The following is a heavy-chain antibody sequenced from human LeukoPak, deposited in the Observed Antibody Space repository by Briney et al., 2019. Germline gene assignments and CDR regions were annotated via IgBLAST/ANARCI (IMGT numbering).Heavy chain of an antibody. V-gene: IGHV3-30*04. CDR3: ARDTDARQQLIIRVGYYGC. CDR2: ISNDGSDK. D-gene: IGHD6-13*01. CDR1: GFIFRSYA. Sequence: PGGSLRLSCSASGFIFRSYAFHWVRQAPDKGLEWVAAISNDGSDKFYADSVKGRFTISRDDSRNTVNLQMNSLRADDTAMYYCARDTDARQQLIIRVGYYGCWGQGTLVTVSS. J-gene: IGHJ4*02.